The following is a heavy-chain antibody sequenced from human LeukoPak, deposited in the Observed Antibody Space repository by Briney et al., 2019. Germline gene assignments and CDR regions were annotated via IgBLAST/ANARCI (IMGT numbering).Heavy chain of an antibody. CDR1: GFTFSSYW. CDR3: ARDMGGQWLVSDAFDI. J-gene: IGHJ3*02. V-gene: IGHV3-7*01. Sequence: GGSLRLSCAASGFTFSSYWMSWVRQAPGKGLEWVANIKQDGGEKYYVDSVKGRFTISRDNARNSLYLQMNSLRAEDTAVYYCARDMGGQWLVSDAFDIWGQGTMVTVSS. D-gene: IGHD6-19*01. CDR2: IKQDGGEK.